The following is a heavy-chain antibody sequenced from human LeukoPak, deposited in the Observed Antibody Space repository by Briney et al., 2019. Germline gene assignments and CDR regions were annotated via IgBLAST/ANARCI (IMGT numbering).Heavy chain of an antibody. Sequence: PGGSLRLSCSASGFTFTSSEFNWVRQAPGEGLEWVAYITRSGSITHHADSVRGRFTISRDNAKNSLYLQMNSLRVEDTAVYYCARGGITVFGVTIRDFDSWGQGTLVTVSS. CDR3: ARGGITVFGVTIRDFDS. V-gene: IGHV3-48*03. J-gene: IGHJ4*02. CDR1: GFTFTSSE. CDR2: ITRSGSIT. D-gene: IGHD3-3*01.